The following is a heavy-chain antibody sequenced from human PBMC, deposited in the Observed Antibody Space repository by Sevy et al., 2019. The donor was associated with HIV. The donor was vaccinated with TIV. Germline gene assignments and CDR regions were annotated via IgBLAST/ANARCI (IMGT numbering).Heavy chain of an antibody. D-gene: IGHD4-4*01. Sequence: GGSLRLSCAASGFTFSSYAMHWVRQAPGKGLEGVAVISYDGSNKYYADSVKGRFTISRDNSKNTLYLQMNSLRAEDTAVYYCARGNRNYFDYWGQGTLVTVSS. CDR1: GFTFSSYA. J-gene: IGHJ4*02. CDR2: ISYDGSNK. V-gene: IGHV3-30-3*01. CDR3: ARGNRNYFDY.